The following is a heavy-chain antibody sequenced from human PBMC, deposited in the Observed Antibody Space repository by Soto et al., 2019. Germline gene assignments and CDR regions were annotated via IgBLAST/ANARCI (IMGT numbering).Heavy chain of an antibody. Sequence: QVQLQESGPGLVKPSETLSLTCTVSGGSVSSGSYYWSWIRQPPGKGLEWIGYIYYSGSTNYNPSLKSRVTISVDTSKNQFSLKLSSVTAADTAVYYCARVGPTVTTFYPGTWFDPWGQGTLVTVSS. D-gene: IGHD4-4*01. CDR2: IYYSGST. V-gene: IGHV4-61*01. CDR3: ARVGPTVTTFYPGTWFDP. J-gene: IGHJ5*02. CDR1: GGSVSSGSYY.